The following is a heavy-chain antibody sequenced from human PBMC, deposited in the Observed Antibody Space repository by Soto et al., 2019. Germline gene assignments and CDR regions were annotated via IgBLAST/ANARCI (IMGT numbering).Heavy chain of an antibody. CDR1: GGSVSGNSAA. CDR3: AREFPYYVSSDSYLDY. D-gene: IGHD3-16*01. V-gene: IGHV6-1*01. CDR2: TYYRSRWYN. Sequence: PSQTLSLTCAISGGSVSGNSAAWNWIRQSPSRGLEWLGRTYYRSRWYNDYAVSVKSRITVTPDTSKNQFSLHLNSVTPEDTAVYYYAREFPYYVSSDSYLDYWGQGALVTVSS. J-gene: IGHJ4*02.